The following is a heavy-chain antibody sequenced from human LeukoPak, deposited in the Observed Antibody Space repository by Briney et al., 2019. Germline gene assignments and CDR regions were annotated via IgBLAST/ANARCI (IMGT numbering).Heavy chain of an antibody. D-gene: IGHD5-12*01. Sequence: GGSLRLSCAASGFTFSSYGMHWVRQAPGKGLEWVAVISYDGSNKYYADSVKSRFTISRDNSKNTLYLQMNSLRAEDTAVYYCAKSAPFAIVDTTYFDYWGQGTLVTVSS. CDR1: GFTFSSYG. CDR3: AKSAPFAIVDTTYFDY. CDR2: ISYDGSNK. J-gene: IGHJ4*02. V-gene: IGHV3-30*18.